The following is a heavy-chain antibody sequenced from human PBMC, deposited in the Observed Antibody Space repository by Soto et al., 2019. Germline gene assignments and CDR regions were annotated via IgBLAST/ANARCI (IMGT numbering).Heavy chain of an antibody. D-gene: IGHD6-19*01. Sequence: PSETLSLTCTVSGGSISSSSYYWGWIRQPPGKGLEWIGSIYYSGSTYYNPPLKSRVTISVDTSKNQFSLKLSSVTAADTAVYYCVGGYSSGWYEGGYFDYWGQGTLVTVSS. CDR1: GGSISSSSYY. CDR2: IYYSGST. J-gene: IGHJ4*02. CDR3: VGGYSSGWYEGGYFDY. V-gene: IGHV4-39*01.